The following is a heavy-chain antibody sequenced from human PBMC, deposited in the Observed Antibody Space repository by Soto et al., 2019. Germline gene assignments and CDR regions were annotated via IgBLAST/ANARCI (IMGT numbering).Heavy chain of an antibody. D-gene: IGHD2-2*01. CDR3: ARRYCSSTSCYFDY. J-gene: IGHJ4*02. V-gene: IGHV4-4*02. CDR2: IYHSGST. CDR1: SGSISSSNW. Sequence: QVQLQESGPGLVKPSRTLSLTCAVSSGSISSSNWWSWVRQRPGKGLEWIGEIYHSGSTNYNPSLKSRVTISVDKSKNQFSLKLSSVTAADTAVYSCARRYCSSTSCYFDYWGQGTLVTVSS.